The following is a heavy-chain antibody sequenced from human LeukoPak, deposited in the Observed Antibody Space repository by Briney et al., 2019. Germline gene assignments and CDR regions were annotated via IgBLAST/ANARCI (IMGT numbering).Heavy chain of an antibody. D-gene: IGHD3-3*01. CDR1: GYTFTSYD. CDR3: ARGVPKRKYYDFWSGYSSSRLGTVDY. V-gene: IGHV1-8*01. Sequence: GASVKVSCKASGYTFTSYDINWVRQATGQGLEWMGWMNPNSGNTGYAQKFQGRVTMTRNTSISTAYMELSSLRSEDTAVYYCARGVPKRKYYDFWSGYSSSRLGTVDYWGQGTLVTVSS. CDR2: MNPNSGNT. J-gene: IGHJ4*02.